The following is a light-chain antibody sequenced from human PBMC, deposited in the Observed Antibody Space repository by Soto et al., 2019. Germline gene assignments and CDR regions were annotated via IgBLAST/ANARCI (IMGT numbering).Light chain of an antibody. V-gene: IGKV1-39*01. CDR1: QSISSY. Sequence: DIQMTQSPSSLSASVGDRVTITCRASQSISSYLNWYQQKPGKAPKLLIYAASSLQSGVPSRFSGSGSGTDFTLTISSRQPEECATYYCQQSYSTPYTFGQGTKLEIK. CDR2: AAS. J-gene: IGKJ2*01. CDR3: QQSYSTPYT.